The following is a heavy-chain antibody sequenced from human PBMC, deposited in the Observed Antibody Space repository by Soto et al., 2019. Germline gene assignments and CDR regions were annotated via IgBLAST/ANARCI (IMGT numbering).Heavy chain of an antibody. D-gene: IGHD2-8*01. J-gene: IGHJ5*02. Sequence: SETLSLTCTVSGGSISSGGYYWSWIRQHPGKGLEWIGYIYYSGSTYYNPSLKSRVTISVDTSKNQFSLKLSSVTAADTAVDHGARDCTDGWFDPWGQGTLVTVAS. V-gene: IGHV4-31*03. CDR3: ARDCTDGWFDP. CDR2: IYYSGST. CDR1: GGSISSGGYY.